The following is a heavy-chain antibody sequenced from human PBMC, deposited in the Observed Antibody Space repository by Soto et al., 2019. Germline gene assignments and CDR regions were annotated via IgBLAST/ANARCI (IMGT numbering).Heavy chain of an antibody. CDR3: VRRVSGNYDY. V-gene: IGHV3-64*01. CDR1: GFTFSSYD. D-gene: IGHD1-7*01. CDR2: ISSNGGTT. Sequence: EVQLAESGGGMVQPGGSLRLSCVASGFTFSSYDMHWVRQAPGKGLEYVSSISSNGGTTYYGNSVKGRFTISRDNSKNTRYLQMGSLSAVEMDVYYCVRRVSGNYDYWGQGTLVTVSS. J-gene: IGHJ4*02.